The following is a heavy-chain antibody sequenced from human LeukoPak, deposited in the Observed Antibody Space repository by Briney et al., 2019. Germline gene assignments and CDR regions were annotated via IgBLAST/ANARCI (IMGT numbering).Heavy chain of an antibody. D-gene: IGHD3-22*01. V-gene: IGHV4-34*01. CDR1: GGSFSGYY. CDR2: INHSGST. CDR3: ARGNGSSGFYYFDY. J-gene: IGHJ4*02. Sequence: KPSETLSLTCAVYGGSFSGYYWSWIRQPPGKGLEWIGEINHSGSTNYNPSLKSRVTISVDTSKNQFSLKLSSVTAADTAVYYCARGNGSSGFYYFDYWGQGTLVTVSS.